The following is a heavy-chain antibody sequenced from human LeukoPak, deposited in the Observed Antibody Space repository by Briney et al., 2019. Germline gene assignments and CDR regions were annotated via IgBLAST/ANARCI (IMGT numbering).Heavy chain of an antibody. Sequence: PSETLSLTCTVSGGSISSYYWSWIRQPAGKGLEWIGRIYTSGSTNYNPSLKSRVTMSVDTSKNQFSLKLSSVTAADTAVYYCARMEIVTTVTGTLDYWGQGTLVTVSS. CDR1: GGSISSYY. J-gene: IGHJ4*02. CDR3: ARMEIVTTVTGTLDY. D-gene: IGHD4-17*01. V-gene: IGHV4-4*07. CDR2: IYTSGST.